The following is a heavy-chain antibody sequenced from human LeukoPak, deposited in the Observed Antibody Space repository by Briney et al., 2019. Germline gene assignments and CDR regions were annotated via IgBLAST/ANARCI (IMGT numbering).Heavy chain of an antibody. CDR1: GFTFTSSA. V-gene: IGHV1-58*01. CDR3: AARSYGSGSYYLNFDY. Sequence: SVKVSCKASGFTFTSSAVQWVRQARGQRLEWIGCIVVGSGNTNYAQKFQERVTITRDMSTSTAYMELSSLRSEDTAVYYCAARSYGSGSYYLNFDYWGQGTLVTVSS. D-gene: IGHD3-10*01. J-gene: IGHJ4*02. CDR2: IVVGSGNT.